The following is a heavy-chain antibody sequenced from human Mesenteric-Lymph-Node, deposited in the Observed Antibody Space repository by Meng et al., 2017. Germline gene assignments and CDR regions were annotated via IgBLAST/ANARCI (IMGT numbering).Heavy chain of an antibody. CDR2: INNSGIP. D-gene: IGHD6-13*01. CDR1: GGYLSGYY. CDR3: ARTIGVEYSSSWYYFDY. J-gene: IGHJ4*02. Sequence: WGSGLLTPSEILYLTCAVYGGYLSGYYWSWIRQPPGIRIVWIGEINNSGIPNYNPSLKSRVTISEDTSKNMFSLKLRSVTAADTALYYCARTIGVEYSSSWYYFDYWGQGTLVTVSS. V-gene: IGHV4-34*01.